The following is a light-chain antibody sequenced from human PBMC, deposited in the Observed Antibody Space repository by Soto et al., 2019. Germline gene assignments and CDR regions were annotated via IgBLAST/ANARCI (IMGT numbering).Light chain of an antibody. J-gene: IGKJ1*01. CDR1: LSLLHSNGYNY. CDR2: LGS. Sequence: DIVMTQYPLSLPVTPGEPASISCRSSLSLLHSNGYNYLDWYLQKPGQSPQLLIYLGSNRASGVPDRFSGSGSGTDFTLKISRVEAEDVGVYYCMQALQTPWTFGQGTKVEIK. CDR3: MQALQTPWT. V-gene: IGKV2-28*01.